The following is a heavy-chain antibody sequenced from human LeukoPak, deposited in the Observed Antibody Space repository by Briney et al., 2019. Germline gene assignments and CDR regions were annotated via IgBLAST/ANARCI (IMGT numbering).Heavy chain of an antibody. V-gene: IGHV5-51*01. CDR2: IYPGDSDT. J-gene: IGHJ4*02. CDR1: GYTFTDYY. Sequence: KVSCKASGYTFTDYYMHWVRQAPGQGLEWMGIIYPGDSDTRYSPSFQGQVTISADKSISTAYLQWSSLKASDTAMYYCARGSGYNYWGQGTLVTVSS. D-gene: IGHD3-22*01. CDR3: ARGSGYNY.